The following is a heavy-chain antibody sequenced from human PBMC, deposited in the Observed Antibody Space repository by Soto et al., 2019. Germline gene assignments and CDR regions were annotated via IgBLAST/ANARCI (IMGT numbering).Heavy chain of an antibody. CDR2: INHSGST. D-gene: IGHD6-13*01. Sequence: PSETLSLTCAVYGGSFSGYYWSWIRQPPGKGLEWIGEINHSGSTNYNPSLKSRVTISVDTSKNQFSLKLSSVTAADTAVYYCARGGGYSSSWYVNYYYGMDVWGQGTTVTVSS. CDR3: ARGGGYSSSWYVNYYYGMDV. CDR1: GGSFSGYY. V-gene: IGHV4-34*01. J-gene: IGHJ6*02.